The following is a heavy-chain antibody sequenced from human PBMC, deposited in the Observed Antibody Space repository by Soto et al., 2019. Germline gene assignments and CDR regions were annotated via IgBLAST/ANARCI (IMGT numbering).Heavy chain of an antibody. CDR2: ISGSGDTT. CDR1: GLTFRSYV. D-gene: IGHD6-19*01. CDR3: AKNGPKSEFSTSSGWAIDY. J-gene: IGHJ4*02. V-gene: IGHV3-23*01. Sequence: EVQVLESGGGLEQPGGSLRLSCVASGLTFRSYVMNWVRQAPGKGLEWVSGISGSGDTTHYADSVKGRFTISRDNSKGTLYLHMSSLRPEDTAVYYCAKNGPKSEFSTSSGWAIDYWGQGTLVIVSS.